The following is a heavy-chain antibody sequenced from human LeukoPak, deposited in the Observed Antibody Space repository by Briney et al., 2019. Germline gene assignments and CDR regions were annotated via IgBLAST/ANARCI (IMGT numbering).Heavy chain of an antibody. CDR3: ARHDSYLNWFDP. Sequence: SETLSLTCSVSGGSVSSSSYYWSWIRQPPGKELEWIGSIYYSGSTNYNPSLKSRVTISVDTSKNQFSLKLYSVTAADTAVYYCARHDSYLNWFDPWGQGTLVTVSS. D-gene: IGHD3-3*01. V-gene: IGHV4-61*01. CDR1: GGSVSSSSYY. CDR2: IYYSGST. J-gene: IGHJ5*02.